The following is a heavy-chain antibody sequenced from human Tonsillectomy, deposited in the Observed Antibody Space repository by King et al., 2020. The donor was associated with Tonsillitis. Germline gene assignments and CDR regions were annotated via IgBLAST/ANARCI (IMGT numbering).Heavy chain of an antibody. V-gene: IGHV1-18*04. J-gene: IGHJ6*02. Sequence: VQLVESGAEVKKPGASVKVSCKASGYTFTSYGISWVRQAPGQGLEWMGWNSAYNGNTNYAQKLQGRVTMTTDTSTSTAYMELRSLRSDDTAVYYCARVGFYYGSGSYYKDYYYYGMDVWGQGTTVTVSS. CDR1: GYTFTSYG. CDR3: ARVGFYYGSGSYYKDYYYYGMDV. CDR2: NSAYNGNT. D-gene: IGHD3-10*01.